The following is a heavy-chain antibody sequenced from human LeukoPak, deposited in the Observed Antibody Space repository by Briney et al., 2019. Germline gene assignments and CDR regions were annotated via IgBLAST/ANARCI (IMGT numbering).Heavy chain of an antibody. CDR3: ARAAYCTSTSCHFSGYAQRPLDS. V-gene: IGHV3-30*03. D-gene: IGHD2-2*01. CDR1: GFTFNTYG. J-gene: IGHJ4*02. Sequence: GGSLRLSCVASGFTFNTYGIHWVRQAPGKGLEWVAGISSDGTSQDYADSVKGRFTISRDNSKNTLYLQMNGLRTEDTAVYYCARAAYCTSTSCHFSGYAQRPLDSWGQGTLVTVSS. CDR2: ISSDGTSQ.